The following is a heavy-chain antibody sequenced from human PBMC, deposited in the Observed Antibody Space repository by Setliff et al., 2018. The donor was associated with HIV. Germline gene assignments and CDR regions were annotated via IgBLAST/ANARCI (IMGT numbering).Heavy chain of an antibody. V-gene: IGHV4-34*01. CDR2: INHSGST. CDR3: ARWNWARFDY. J-gene: IGHJ4*02. Sequence: SETLSLTCAVYGGSFSGYYWSWIRQPPGKGLEWIGEINHSGSTNYNMSLWSRVTISLDASRNQFSLELISVTAEDTAVYYCARWNWARFDYWGQGIPVTVS. CDR1: GGSFSGYY. D-gene: IGHD1-1*01.